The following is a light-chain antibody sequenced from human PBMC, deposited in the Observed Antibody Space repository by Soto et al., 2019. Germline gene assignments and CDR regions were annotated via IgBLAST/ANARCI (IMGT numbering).Light chain of an antibody. CDR2: GAP. CDR1: QSVSSSY. V-gene: IGKV3-20*01. Sequence: EIVLTQSPGTLSLSPGERATLSCRASQSVSSSYLARYQQKPGQAPRLLLYGAPSRATGIPDRCSGSGSGTDFALISGRLEPGDFAVYYCQQDGSSPWTFGQGTKVEIK. CDR3: QQDGSSPWT. J-gene: IGKJ1*01.